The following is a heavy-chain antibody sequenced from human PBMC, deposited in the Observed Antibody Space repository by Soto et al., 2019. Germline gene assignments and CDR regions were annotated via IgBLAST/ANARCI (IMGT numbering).Heavy chain of an antibody. V-gene: IGHV3-21*01. CDR1: GFTFSSYS. CDR2: ISSSSSYI. J-gene: IGHJ6*02. CDR3: AREFQQLGEGGYYYYGMDV. Sequence: PGGSLRLSCAASGFTFSSYSMNWVRQAPGKGLEWVSSISSSSSYIYYADSVKGRFTISRDNAKNSLYLQMNSLRAEDTAVYYCAREFQQLGEGGYYYYGMDVWGQGTTVTVSS. D-gene: IGHD6-13*01.